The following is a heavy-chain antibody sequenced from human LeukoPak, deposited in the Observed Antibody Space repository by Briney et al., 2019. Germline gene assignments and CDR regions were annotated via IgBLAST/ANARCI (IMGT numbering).Heavy chain of an antibody. V-gene: IGHV3-48*03. CDR3: AREKANWGSDFDY. J-gene: IGHJ4*02. D-gene: IGHD7-27*01. Sequence: GGSLRLSCAASGFTFSSYEMNWVRQAPGKGLEWVSYISSSGSTIYYADSVKGRFTISRDNAKNSLYLQMNSLRAEDTAVYYCAREKANWGSDFDYWGQGTLVTVSS. CDR2: ISSSGSTI. CDR1: GFTFSSYE.